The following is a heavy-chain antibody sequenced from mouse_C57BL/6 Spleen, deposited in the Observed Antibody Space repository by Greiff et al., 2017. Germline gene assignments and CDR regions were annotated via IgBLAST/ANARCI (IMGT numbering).Heavy chain of an antibody. CDR3: ARYDYDPHAMDY. CDR1: GYTFTDYY. CDR2: IYPGSGNT. V-gene: IGHV1-76*01. Sequence: QVQLQQSGAELVRPGASVKLSCKASGYTFTDYYINWVKQRPGQGLEWIARIYPGSGNTYYNEKFKGKATLTAEKSSSTAYMQLSSLTSEDSAVYFCARYDYDPHAMDYWGQGTSVTVSS. D-gene: IGHD2-4*01. J-gene: IGHJ4*01.